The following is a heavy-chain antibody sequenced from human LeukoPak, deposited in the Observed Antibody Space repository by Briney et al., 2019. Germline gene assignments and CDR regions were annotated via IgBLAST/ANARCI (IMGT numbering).Heavy chain of an antibody. CDR1: GGSISSGDYY. CDR2: IYYSGST. V-gene: IGHV4-30-4*01. J-gene: IGHJ4*02. Sequence: SETLSLTCTVSGGSISSGDYYWSWIRQPPGKGLEWIGYIYYSGSTYYNPSLKSRVTISVDTSKNQFSLRLSSVTAADTAIYYCARAVSGRFDYWGQGTLVTVSS. CDR3: ARAVSGRFDY. D-gene: IGHD6-19*01.